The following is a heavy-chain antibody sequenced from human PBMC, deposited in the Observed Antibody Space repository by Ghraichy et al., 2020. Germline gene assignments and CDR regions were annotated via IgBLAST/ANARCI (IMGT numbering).Heavy chain of an antibody. CDR1: GDSVSSNNVA. J-gene: IGHJ3*02. CDR2: TYYESKWYN. V-gene: IGHV6-1*01. D-gene: IGHD2/OR15-2a*01. Sequence: SQTLSLTCAIPGDSVSSNNVAWNWIRQSPSRGLEWLGRTYYESKWYNDYAVSVRSRITVNPDTSKNQISLQLNSLTPEDTAVYYCARGHNSAFDIWGQGTMVTVSS. CDR3: ARGHNSAFDI.